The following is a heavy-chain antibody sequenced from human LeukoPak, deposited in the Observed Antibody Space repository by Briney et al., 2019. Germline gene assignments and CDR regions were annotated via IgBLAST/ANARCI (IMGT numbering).Heavy chain of an antibody. Sequence: GGSLRLSCAASGFTFSSYPMHWVRQAPGKGLEWVAVISYDGSNKYYADSVKGRFTISRDNSKNTLYLQMNSLRAEDTAVYYCARNGWDYYDSSGYYFDYWGQGTLVTVSS. CDR2: ISYDGSNK. CDR3: ARNGWDYYDSSGYYFDY. CDR1: GFTFSSYP. J-gene: IGHJ4*02. D-gene: IGHD3-22*01. V-gene: IGHV3-30*04.